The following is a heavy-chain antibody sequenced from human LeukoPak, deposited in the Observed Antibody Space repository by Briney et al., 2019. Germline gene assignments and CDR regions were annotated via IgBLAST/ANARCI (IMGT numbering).Heavy chain of an antibody. V-gene: IGHV4-39*07. D-gene: IGHD4-23*01. J-gene: IGHJ5*02. CDR2: IYYSGST. Sequence: SETLSLTCTVSGGSISSSSYYWGWIRQPPGKGLEWIGSIYYSGSTYYNPSLKSRVTISVDTSKNQFSLKLSSVTAADTAVYYCARDRRGTVVSRNNWFDPWGQGTLVTVSS. CDR1: GGSISSSSYY. CDR3: ARDRRGTVVSRNNWFDP.